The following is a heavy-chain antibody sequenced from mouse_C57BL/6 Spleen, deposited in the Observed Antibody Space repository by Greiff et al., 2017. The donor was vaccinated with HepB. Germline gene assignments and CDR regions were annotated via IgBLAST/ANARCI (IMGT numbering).Heavy chain of an antibody. J-gene: IGHJ1*03. CDR3: ARVGPITTVVARDYWYFDV. D-gene: IGHD1-1*01. Sequence: EVQLQQSGPELVKPGASVKIPCKASGYTFTDYNMDWVKQSHGKSLEWIGDINPNNGGTIYNQKFKGKATLTVDKSSSTAYMELRSLTSEDTAVYYCARVGPITTVVARDYWYFDVWGTGTTVTVSS. CDR1: GYTFTDYN. CDR2: INPNNGGT. V-gene: IGHV1-18*01.